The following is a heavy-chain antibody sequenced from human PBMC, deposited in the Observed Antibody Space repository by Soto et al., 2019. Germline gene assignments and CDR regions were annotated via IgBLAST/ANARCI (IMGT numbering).Heavy chain of an antibody. D-gene: IGHD4-4*01. CDR3: ARQKQSSFYYGMDV. Sequence: EVQLVESGGGFVQPGGSLRLSCAASGFTLSSYIMNWVRQAPGKGLEWVSYISSSSSTIYYTDSVKGRFTISRDNAKNSLYLQMKSLRDEDTAVYFCARQKQSSFYYGMDVWGQGTSVTVSS. CDR2: ISSSSSTI. CDR1: GFTLSSYI. V-gene: IGHV3-48*02. J-gene: IGHJ6*02.